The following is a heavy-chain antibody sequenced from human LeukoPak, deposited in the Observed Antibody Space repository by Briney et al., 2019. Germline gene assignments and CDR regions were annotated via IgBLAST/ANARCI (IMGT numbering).Heavy chain of an antibody. J-gene: IGHJ5*02. CDR1: GGSISSYY. D-gene: IGHD3-10*01. CDR3: AREQYYYGSGVENWFDP. Sequence: SETLSLTCTVSGGSISSYYWSWIRQPAGKGLEWIGRIYTSGSTNYNPSLKSRVTISVDTSKNQFSLKLSSVTAADTAVYYCAREQYYYGSGVENWFDPWGQGTLVTVSS. V-gene: IGHV4-4*07. CDR2: IYTSGST.